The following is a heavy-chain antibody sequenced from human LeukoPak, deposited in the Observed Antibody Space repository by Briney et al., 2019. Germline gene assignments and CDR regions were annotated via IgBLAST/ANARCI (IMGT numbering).Heavy chain of an antibody. Sequence: ASVKVSCKASGGTFSSYAISWVRQAPGQGLEWMGGIIPIFGTANYAQKFQGRVTITADESTSTAYMELSSLRSEDTAVYYCARDRDPFHDSSGDLFDYWGQGTLVTVSS. CDR1: GGTFSSYA. CDR3: ARDRDPFHDSSGDLFDY. CDR2: IIPIFGTA. V-gene: IGHV1-69*13. J-gene: IGHJ4*02. D-gene: IGHD3-22*01.